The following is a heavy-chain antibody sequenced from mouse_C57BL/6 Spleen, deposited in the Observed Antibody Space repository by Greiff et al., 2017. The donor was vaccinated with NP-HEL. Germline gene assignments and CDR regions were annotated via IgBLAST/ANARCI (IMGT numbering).Heavy chain of an antibody. V-gene: IGHV14-3*01. CDR1: GFNIKNTY. D-gene: IGHD1-1*01. J-gene: IGHJ1*03. CDR2: IDPAHGNT. Sequence: EVQLVESVAELVRPGASVKLSCTASGFNIKNTYMHWVKQRPEQGLEWIGRIDPAHGNTKYAPKFQGKATITADTSSNTAYLQLSSLTSEDTAIYYCARGGVITTVVDWYLDVWGTGTTVTVSS. CDR3: ARGGVITTVVDWYLDV.